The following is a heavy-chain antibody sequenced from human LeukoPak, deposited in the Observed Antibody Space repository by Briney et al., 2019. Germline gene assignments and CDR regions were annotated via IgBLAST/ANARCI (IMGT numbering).Heavy chain of an antibody. D-gene: IGHD3-10*01. Sequence: PGGSLRLSCAASGFTFITYAMSWVRQAPGRGLEWVSVIYNGGTTHYADSVKGRFTISRDHSQNTLYLQMNSLRVEDTAVYYCAREGASSLVRGVIGYWGPGTLVTVSS. J-gene: IGHJ4*02. CDR3: AREGASSLVRGVIGY. CDR2: IYNGGTT. CDR1: GFTFITYA. V-gene: IGHV3-53*01.